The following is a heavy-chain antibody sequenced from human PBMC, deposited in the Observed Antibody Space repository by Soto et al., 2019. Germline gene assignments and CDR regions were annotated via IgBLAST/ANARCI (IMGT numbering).Heavy chain of an antibody. CDR1: GPSILSSRCQ. CDR2: IKYSGTT. Sequence: PSVTLSLTCTLPGPSILSSRCQWALSRQPPGKGLEWIASIKYSGTTFYNPSLKSRVTLSVDTSKNQFALKLSSVTAAETAVYYCARHGITGSYYDAFDIWGQGTMVT. CDR3: ARHGITGSYYDAFDI. D-gene: IGHD1-26*01. V-gene: IGHV4-39*01. J-gene: IGHJ3*02.